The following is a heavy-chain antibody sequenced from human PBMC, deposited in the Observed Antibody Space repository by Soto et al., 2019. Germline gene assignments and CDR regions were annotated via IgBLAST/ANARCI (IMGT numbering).Heavy chain of an antibody. D-gene: IGHD3-3*02. CDR1: GDSISSSNSH. Sequence: LTCTVSGDSISSSNSHWGWTRQPPGKGLEYIGSVYYGGAIFYSGNIYYNPSLKSRVTISVDTSKNQFSLRLSSVTAADTGVYYCVRYDRINMKPYSPEGFHIWGQGTMVTVSS. V-gene: IGHV4-39*01. J-gene: IGHJ3*02. CDR2: VYYGGAIFYSGNI. CDR3: VRYDRINMKPYSPEGFHI.